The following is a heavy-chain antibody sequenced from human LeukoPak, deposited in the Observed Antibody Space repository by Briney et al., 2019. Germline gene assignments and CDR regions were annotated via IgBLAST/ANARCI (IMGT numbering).Heavy chain of an antibody. CDR3: ARSPPGKHYYGSGSYLDY. CDR2: IIGSSGST. CDR1: GFTFSSYA. V-gene: IGHV3-23*01. J-gene: IGHJ4*02. Sequence: GGSLRLSCAASGFTFSSYAMSWVRQAPGKGLEWVSTIIGSSGSTYYADSVKGRFTISRDNSKNTLYLQMNSLRAEDTAVYYCARSPPGKHYYGSGSYLDYWGQGTLVTVSS. D-gene: IGHD3-10*01.